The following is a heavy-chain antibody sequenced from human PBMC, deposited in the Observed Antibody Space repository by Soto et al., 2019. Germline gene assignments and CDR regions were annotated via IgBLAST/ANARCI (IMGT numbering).Heavy chain of an antibody. CDR1: GDYIHVGGYY. D-gene: IGHD2-2*01. CDR2: IYYTGKT. J-gene: IGHJ5*02. V-gene: IGHV4-30-4*01. Sequence: SETLSLTCSVSGDYIHVGGYYWTWIRQRPGKGLEWMGYIYYTGKTYYNPSLESRLTMSVDRSKNQFSLRLTSVTAADTAVYFCGRDLTSNANCIDPWGQGTLVTVSS. CDR3: GRDLTSNANCIDP.